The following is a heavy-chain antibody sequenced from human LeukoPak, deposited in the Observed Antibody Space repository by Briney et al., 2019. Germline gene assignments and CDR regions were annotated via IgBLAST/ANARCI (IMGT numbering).Heavy chain of an antibody. Sequence: ASVKVSCKASGGTFSSYAISWVRQAPGQGLEWMGGIIPIFGTANYAQKFQGRVTITADESTSTAYMELSSLRSEDTAVYYCARDHSSGYLGYYFDYWGQGTLVTVSS. CDR1: GGTFSSYA. D-gene: IGHD3-22*01. CDR3: ARDHSSGYLGYYFDY. V-gene: IGHV1-69*13. CDR2: IIPIFGTA. J-gene: IGHJ4*02.